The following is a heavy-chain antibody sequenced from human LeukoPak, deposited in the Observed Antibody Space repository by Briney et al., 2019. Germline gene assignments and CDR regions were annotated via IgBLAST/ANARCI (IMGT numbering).Heavy chain of an antibody. CDR2: ISGSGGST. CDR3: AKEKGGSGSYYCIDY. Sequence: PGGSLRLSCAAPGFTFSSYAMSWVRQAPGKGLEWVSAISGSGGSTYYADSVKGRFTISRDNSKNTLYLQMNSLRAEDTAVYYCAKEKGGSGSYYCIDYWGQGTLVTVSS. CDR1: GFTFSSYA. J-gene: IGHJ4*02. V-gene: IGHV3-23*01. D-gene: IGHD3-10*01.